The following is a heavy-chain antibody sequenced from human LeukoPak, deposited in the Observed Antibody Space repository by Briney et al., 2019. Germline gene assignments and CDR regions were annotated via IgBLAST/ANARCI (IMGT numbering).Heavy chain of an antibody. CDR1: GGSFSGYY. Sequence: SETLSLTCAVYGGSFSGYYWSWIRQPPGKGLEWIGEINHSGSTNYNPSLKSRVTISVDTSKNQFSLKLSSVTAADTAVYYCARGHCSSTGCYSGEGERDRTFDYWGQGTLVTVSS. CDR2: INHSGST. CDR3: ARGHCSSTGCYSGEGERDRTFDY. V-gene: IGHV4-34*01. D-gene: IGHD2-2*02. J-gene: IGHJ4*02.